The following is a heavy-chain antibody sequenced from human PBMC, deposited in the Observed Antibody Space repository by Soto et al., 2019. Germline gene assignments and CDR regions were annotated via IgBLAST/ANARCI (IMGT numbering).Heavy chain of an antibody. D-gene: IGHD6-19*01. CDR3: ARPSRTQRSSGWFNY. CDR2: ISYDGSNK. Sequence: QVQLVESGGGVVQPGRSLRLSCAASGFTFSSYAMHWVRQAPGKGLEWVAVISYDGSNKYYADSVKGRFTISRDNSKNTLYLQINSLRAEDTAVYYCARPSRTQRSSGWFNYWGQGTLVTVSS. J-gene: IGHJ4*02. CDR1: GFTFSSYA. V-gene: IGHV3-30-3*01.